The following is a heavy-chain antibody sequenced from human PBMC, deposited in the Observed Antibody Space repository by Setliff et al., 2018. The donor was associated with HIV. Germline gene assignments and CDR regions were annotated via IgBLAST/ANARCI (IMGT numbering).Heavy chain of an antibody. J-gene: IGHJ3*01. V-gene: IGHV1-2*06. D-gene: IGHD2-8*01. CDR1: GYTFTDYY. Sequence: ASVKVSCKASGYTFTDYYMHWVRQAPGQGLEWMGRINPNSGGTNHAQKFQGRVTMTRDTSSSTAYMELSRLRSDDTAVYYCATKVYCTNGVCLEAFDLWGQGTMVTVSS. CDR3: ATKVYCTNGVCLEAFDL. CDR2: INPNSGGT.